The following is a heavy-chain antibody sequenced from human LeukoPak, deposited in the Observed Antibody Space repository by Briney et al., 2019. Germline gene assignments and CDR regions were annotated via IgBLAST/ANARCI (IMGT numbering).Heavy chain of an antibody. CDR1: VYTFTAYY. D-gene: IGHD2-15*01. CDR3: ARSQGEVVLPLDY. J-gene: IGHJ4*02. CDR2: INPKNGGT. V-gene: IGHV1-2*02. Sequence: ASVNVSCKASVYTFTAYYVHWVRQAPGQGLEWMGWINPKNGGTNHAQKFQGRVAMTRDTSISTAYMELSRLRSDDTAVYYCARSQGEVVLPLDYWGQGTLVTVSS.